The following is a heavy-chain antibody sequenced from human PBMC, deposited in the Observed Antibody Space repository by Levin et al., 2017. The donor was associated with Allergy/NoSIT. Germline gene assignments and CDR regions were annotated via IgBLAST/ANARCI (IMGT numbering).Heavy chain of an antibody. V-gene: IGHV4-39*01. J-gene: IGHJ5*02. CDR1: GGSISSSSYY. D-gene: IGHD3-3*01. Sequence: SQTLSLTCTVSGGSISSSSYYWGWIRQPPGKGLEWIGSIYYSGSTYYNPSLKSRVTISVDTSKNQFSLKLSSVTAADTAVYYCARGRVTIFGVVMGHNWFDPWGQGTLVTVSS. CDR3: ARGRVTIFGVVMGHNWFDP. CDR2: IYYSGST.